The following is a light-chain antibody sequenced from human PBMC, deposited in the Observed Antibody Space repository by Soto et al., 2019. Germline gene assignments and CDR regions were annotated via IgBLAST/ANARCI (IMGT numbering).Light chain of an antibody. Sequence: DIQMTQSTSSLSASVGDRVTITCRASQTISRALNWYQQKPGKAPKLLIYAASNLQSGVPSRFSGSGSGTDFILTISSLQPEDFATYYCQQSYSTPTFGQGTKVDIK. CDR2: AAS. CDR3: QQSYSTPT. J-gene: IGKJ1*01. V-gene: IGKV1-39*01. CDR1: QTISRA.